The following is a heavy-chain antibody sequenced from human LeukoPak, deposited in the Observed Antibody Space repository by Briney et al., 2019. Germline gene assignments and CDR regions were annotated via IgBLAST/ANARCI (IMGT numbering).Heavy chain of an antibody. V-gene: IGHV4-4*02. CDR3: ARCTSTSCYNLDY. CDR2: IYHSGST. J-gene: IGHJ4*02. D-gene: IGHD2-2*02. CDR1: GGSISSSNW. Sequence: SETLSLTCAVSGGSISSSNWWSWVRQPPGKGLEWIGEIYHSGSTNYNPSLKSRVTISVDKSKNQFSLKLSSVTAADTAVYYCARCTSTSCYNLDYWGQGSLVTVSS.